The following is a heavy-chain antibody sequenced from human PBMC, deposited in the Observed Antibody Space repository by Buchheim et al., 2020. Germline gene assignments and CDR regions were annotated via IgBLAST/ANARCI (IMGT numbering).Heavy chain of an antibody. CDR3: AKWRVPGRTTGTYFNYFDY. CDR2: IRNSGDTT. V-gene: IGHV3-23*04. J-gene: IGHJ4*02. CDR1: GFTFSSYA. Sequence: EVQLVESGGDLVQPGGSLRLSCAASGFTFSSYAMSWVRQTPGKGLEWVSAIRNSGDTTYYADSVKGRFTISRDNSKNTLYLQMNSLRAEDTALYYCAKWRVPGRTTGTYFNYFDYWGQGTL. D-gene: IGHD1-26*01.